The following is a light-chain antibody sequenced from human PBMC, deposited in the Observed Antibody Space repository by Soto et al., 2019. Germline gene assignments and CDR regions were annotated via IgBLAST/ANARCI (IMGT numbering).Light chain of an antibody. CDR3: QQRSNWPPT. CDR2: DAS. Sequence: EIVLPQSPCTLSSSPGEGATPSCRASQSISSNFLAWYQQKPGQAPRLLIYDASNRATGIPARFSGSGSGTDFTLTISSLEPEDFAVYYCQQRSNWPPTFGQGTGLEI. J-gene: IGKJ5*01. CDR1: QSISSNF. V-gene: IGKV3-11*01.